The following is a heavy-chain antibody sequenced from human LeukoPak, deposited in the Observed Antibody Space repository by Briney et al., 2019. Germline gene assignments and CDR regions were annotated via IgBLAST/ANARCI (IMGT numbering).Heavy chain of an antibody. D-gene: IGHD4-17*01. CDR2: ISGGGETT. CDR1: GFTFNNYA. CDR3: ARDYADYVGYFFFDY. V-gene: IGHV3-23*01. J-gene: IGHJ4*02. Sequence: GGSLRLSCAASGFTFNNYAMNWVRQAPGKGLEWASSISGGGETTYYADSAKGRFTISRDNSQNTLYLQMNSLRAEDTAVYYCARDYADYVGYFFFDYWGRGTLVTVSS.